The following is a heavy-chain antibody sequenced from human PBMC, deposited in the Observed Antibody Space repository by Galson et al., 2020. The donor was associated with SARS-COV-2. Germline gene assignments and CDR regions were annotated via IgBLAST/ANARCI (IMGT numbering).Heavy chain of an antibody. J-gene: IGHJ6*02. CDR2: VNHSGST. D-gene: IGHD3-10*01. V-gene: IGHV4-34*01. CDR1: GGSFSGYY. Sequence: SETLSLTCAVYGGSFSGYYWTWIRQPPGRGLEWIGEVNHSGSTNYNPYLKSRVTISVDTTKNQSSLKLNTVTAADAAVYLCTKRNELRWVGELLLSGYDCGMVVWGQGTTVTVSS. CDR3: TKRNELRWVGELLLSGYDCGMVV.